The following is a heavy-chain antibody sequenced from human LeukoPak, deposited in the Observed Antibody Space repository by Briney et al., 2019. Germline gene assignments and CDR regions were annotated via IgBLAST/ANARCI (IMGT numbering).Heavy chain of an antibody. CDR2: IYPGDSDT. D-gene: IGHD3-10*01. V-gene: IGHV5-51*01. Sequence: HGGSLKISCKGSGYSFTSYWIGWVRQMPGKGLEWMGIIYPGDSDTRYSPSFQGQVTISADKSISTAYLQWSSLKASDTAMYCCARRSYSSRYYYMDVWGKGTTVTVSS. CDR1: GYSFTSYW. J-gene: IGHJ6*03. CDR3: ARRSYSSRYYYMDV.